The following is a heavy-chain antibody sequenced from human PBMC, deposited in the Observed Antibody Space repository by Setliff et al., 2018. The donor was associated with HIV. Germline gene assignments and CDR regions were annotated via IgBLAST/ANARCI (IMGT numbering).Heavy chain of an antibody. CDR3: ARHSDFWSEDAFDI. Sequence: TLSLTCSVSGGSINSYYWSWIRQPPGKGLEWIGYLYTSGSTKYNPFLRSRVAISVDPSKNQFSLRLSAVTAADTAVYYRARHSDFWSEDAFDIWGQGTMVTVSS. CDR2: LYTSGST. V-gene: IGHV4-4*09. CDR1: GGSINSYY. D-gene: IGHD3-3*01. J-gene: IGHJ3*02.